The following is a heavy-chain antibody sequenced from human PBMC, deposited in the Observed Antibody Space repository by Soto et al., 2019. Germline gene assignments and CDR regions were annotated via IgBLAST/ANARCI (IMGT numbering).Heavy chain of an antibody. D-gene: IGHD3-22*01. V-gene: IGHV4-61*08. CDR1: GVSISRGVYY. CDR3: ARLGGYYQALDT. J-gene: IGHJ5*02. CDR2: IYYTGTT. Sequence: PSETLSLTCTVSGVSISRGVYYWTWIRQHPGKGLEWIGYIYYTGTTYYNPSLKSRVTTSVDTSKNQFSLKLSSVTAADTAVYYCARLGGYYQALDTWGQGTLVTVSS.